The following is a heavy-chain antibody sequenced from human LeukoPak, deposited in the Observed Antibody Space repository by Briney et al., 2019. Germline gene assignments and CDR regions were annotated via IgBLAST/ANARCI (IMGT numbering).Heavy chain of an antibody. CDR3: AREITYYYDSSGYYYITSCFDY. D-gene: IGHD3-22*01. CDR2: INTNTGNP. CDR1: GYTFTSYA. J-gene: IGHJ4*02. Sequence: ALVKVSCKASGYTFTSYAMNWVRQAPGQGLEWMGWINTNTGNPTYAQGFTGRFVFSLDTSVSTAYLQISSLKAEDTAVYYCAREITYYYDSSGYYYITSCFDYWGQGTLVTVSS. V-gene: IGHV7-4-1*02.